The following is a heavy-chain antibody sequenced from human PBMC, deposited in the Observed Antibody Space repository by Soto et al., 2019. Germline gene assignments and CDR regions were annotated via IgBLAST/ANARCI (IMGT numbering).Heavy chain of an antibody. V-gene: IGHV1-46*01. Sequence: ASVKVSCKASGYTFTSYYMHWVRQAPGQGLEWMGIINPSGGSTSYAQKFQGRVTMTRDTSTSTVYMELSSLRSEDTAVYYCARGIYSSSSGLYRHKWFDPWGQGTLVTVSS. CDR2: INPSGGST. CDR3: ARGIYSSSSGLYRHKWFDP. D-gene: IGHD6-6*01. J-gene: IGHJ5*02. CDR1: GYTFTSYY.